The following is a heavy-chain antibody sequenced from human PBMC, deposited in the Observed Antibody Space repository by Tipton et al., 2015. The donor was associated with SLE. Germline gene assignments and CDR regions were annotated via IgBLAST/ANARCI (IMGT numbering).Heavy chain of an antibody. Sequence: QLVQSGAEVKKPGSSVKVSCKASGGTFSSYAISWVRQAPGQGLEWMGGIIPIFGTPDYAQKFQGRVTITADESTSTAYMDLSSLRSEDTAVYYCAILSYSSSWFYFDYWGQGTLVTVSS. CDR2: IIPIFGTP. J-gene: IGHJ4*02. V-gene: IGHV1-69*01. D-gene: IGHD6-13*01. CDR3: AILSYSSSWFYFDY. CDR1: GGTFSSYA.